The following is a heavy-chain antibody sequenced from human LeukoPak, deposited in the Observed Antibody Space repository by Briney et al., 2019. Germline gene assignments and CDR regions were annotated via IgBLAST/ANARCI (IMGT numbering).Heavy chain of an antibody. Sequence: SETLSLTCAVYDGSLSGYWWSWIRQSPGKGLEWIGEINHSGSTNCNPSFKSRVTVSGDTSNKQVSLKMTSVTAADTAVYFCARGRDYIWGMSGYWGQGTQVIVSS. CDR1: DGSLSGYW. J-gene: IGHJ4*02. CDR3: ARGRDYIWGMSGY. V-gene: IGHV4-34*01. D-gene: IGHD3-16*01. CDR2: INHSGST.